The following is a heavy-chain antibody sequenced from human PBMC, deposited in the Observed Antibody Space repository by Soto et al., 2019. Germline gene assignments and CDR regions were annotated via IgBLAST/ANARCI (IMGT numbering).Heavy chain of an antibody. CDR1: GGSFSGYY. CDR3: ARAAVAAPTY. V-gene: IGHV4-34*01. J-gene: IGHJ4*02. Sequence: QVQLQQWGAGLLKPSETLSLTCAVYGGSFSGYYWSWIRQPPGKGLEWIGEINHSGSTNYNPSLKSRVTISVDTSKNQFSLQLSSVTAADTAVYYCARAAVAAPTYWGQGTLVTVSS. D-gene: IGHD6-19*01. CDR2: INHSGST.